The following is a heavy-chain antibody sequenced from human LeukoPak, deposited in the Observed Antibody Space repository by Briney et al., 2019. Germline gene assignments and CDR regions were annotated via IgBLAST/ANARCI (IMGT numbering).Heavy chain of an antibody. D-gene: IGHD6-13*01. CDR1: GFTFSSYA. V-gene: IGHV3-23*01. J-gene: IGHJ4*02. Sequence: GGSLRLSCAASGFTFSSYAMSWVRQAPGKGLEWVSAISGSGGSTYYADPVKGRFTISRDNSKNTLYLQMNSLRAKDTDVYYCAKDSSSWYSFDYWGQGTLVTVSS. CDR3: AKDSSSWYSFDY. CDR2: ISGSGGST.